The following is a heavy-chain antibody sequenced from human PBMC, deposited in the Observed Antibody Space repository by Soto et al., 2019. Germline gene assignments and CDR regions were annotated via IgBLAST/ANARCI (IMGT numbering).Heavy chain of an antibody. J-gene: IGHJ4*02. V-gene: IGHV3-7*01. D-gene: IGHD1-26*01. Sequence: GGSLRLSCAASGFTFSSYWTSWVRQAPGKGLEWVANIKQDGSEKYYVDSVKGRFTISRDNAKNSLYLQMNSLRAEGTAVYYCARYSGRTDYFDYWGQGTLVTVSS. CDR3: ARYSGRTDYFDY. CDR1: GFTFSSYW. CDR2: IKQDGSEK.